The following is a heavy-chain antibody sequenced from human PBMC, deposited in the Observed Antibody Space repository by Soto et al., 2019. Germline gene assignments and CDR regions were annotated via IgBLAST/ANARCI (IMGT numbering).Heavy chain of an antibody. D-gene: IGHD2-8*02. V-gene: IGHV3-74*01. Sequence: PGGSLKLSSAASEIPFTNYWTNWVRQTPGKGLMWVSRISPDGSDVGYADSVEGRFTVSRDNAKNTLYLQMHSLRAEDTAMYYCACWGHIVPVAPGDFVRWGQGTLVTVTS. CDR3: ACWGHIVPVAPGDFVR. J-gene: IGHJ4*02. CDR2: ISPDGSDV. CDR1: EIPFTNYW.